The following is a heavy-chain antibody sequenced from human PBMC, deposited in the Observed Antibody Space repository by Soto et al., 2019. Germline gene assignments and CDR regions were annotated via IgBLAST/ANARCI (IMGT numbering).Heavy chain of an antibody. Sequence: QVQLVQSGAEVKKPRSSVKVSCKASGGTFSSYAISWVRQAPGQGLEWMGGIIPIFGTANYAQKFQGRVKITADKSTSTAYMELSSLRSEDTAVYYCASKQLLWPGYYYYYGMDVWGQGTTVTVSS. J-gene: IGHJ6*02. CDR3: ASKQLLWPGYYYYYGMDV. V-gene: IGHV1-69*06. CDR2: IIPIFGTA. D-gene: IGHD2-2*01. CDR1: GGTFSSYA.